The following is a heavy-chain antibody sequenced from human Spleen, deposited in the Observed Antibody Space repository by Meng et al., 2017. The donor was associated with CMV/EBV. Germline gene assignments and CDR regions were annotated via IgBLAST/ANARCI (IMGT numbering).Heavy chain of an antibody. J-gene: IGHJ4*02. Sequence: QVRGVGVGGGVCPPGGSLRLSCAAPGFTFSSYGMHWVRQAPGKGLEWVAFIRNDESDKYYGDSVKGRFTISRDTSKNTVDLQMNSLRTEDTAVYYCAKDDPVFHYWGQGTLVTVSS. V-gene: IGHV3-30*02. CDR3: AKDDPVFHY. CDR2: IRNDESDK. CDR1: GFTFSSYG.